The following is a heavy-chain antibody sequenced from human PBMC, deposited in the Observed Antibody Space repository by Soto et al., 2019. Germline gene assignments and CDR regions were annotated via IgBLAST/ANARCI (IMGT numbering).Heavy chain of an antibody. Sequence: TLSLTCTVPGGTISSSSYYWGWIRQPPGKGLEWIGSIYYTGGTYHNPSLKSRVTISVDTSKNQFSLKLSSVTAADTAVYYCARQLGYCTSTSCYASLMNWFDPWGQGTLVTVSS. D-gene: IGHD2-2*01. CDR2: IYYTGGT. V-gene: IGHV4-39*01. CDR1: GGTISSSSYY. CDR3: ARQLGYCTSTSCYASLMNWFDP. J-gene: IGHJ5*02.